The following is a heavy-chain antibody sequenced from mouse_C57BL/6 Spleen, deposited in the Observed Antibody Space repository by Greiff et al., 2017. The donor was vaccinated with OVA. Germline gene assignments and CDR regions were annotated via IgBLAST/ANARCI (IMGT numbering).Heavy chain of an antibody. CDR1: GFKIKDDY. CDR3: TTGGPAAS. J-gene: IGHJ2*01. V-gene: IGHV14-4*01. CDR2: IDPENGDT. Sequence: VQLQQSGAELVRPGASVKLSCTASGFKIKDDYMHWVKQRPEQGLEWIGWIDPENGDTEYASKFQGKATITADTSSNTAYLQLSSLTSEDTAVYYCTTGGPAASWGQGTTLTVSS.